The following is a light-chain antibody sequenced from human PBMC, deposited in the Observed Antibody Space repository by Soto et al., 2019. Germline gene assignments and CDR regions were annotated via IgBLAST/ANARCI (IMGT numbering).Light chain of an antibody. CDR3: QQYYSPPVT. CDR1: QSVLYSSNNKNY. V-gene: IGKV4-1*01. J-gene: IGKJ2*01. CDR2: WAS. Sequence: DIVMTQSPDSLAVSLGERATINCKSSQSVLYSSNNKNYLAWYQLKPGQPPKMLISWASTRESGVPDRFSGSGSGTDFTLTISSLQAEDVAVYYCQQYYSPPVTFGQGTKVEIK.